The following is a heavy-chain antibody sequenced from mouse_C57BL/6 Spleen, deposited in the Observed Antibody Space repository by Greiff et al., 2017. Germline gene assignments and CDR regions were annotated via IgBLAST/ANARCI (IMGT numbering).Heavy chain of an antibody. V-gene: IGHV1-55*01. J-gene: IGHJ1*03. CDR1: GYTFTSYW. CDR3: ATPTIYYDYFWYFDV. CDR2: IYPGSGST. D-gene: IGHD2-4*01. Sequence: QVHVKQSGAELVKPGASVQMSCKASGYTFTSYWITWVKQRPGQGLEWIGDIYPGSGSTNYNEKFKSKATLTVDTSSSTAYMQLSSLTSEDSAVYYCATPTIYYDYFWYFDVWGTGTTVSVSS.